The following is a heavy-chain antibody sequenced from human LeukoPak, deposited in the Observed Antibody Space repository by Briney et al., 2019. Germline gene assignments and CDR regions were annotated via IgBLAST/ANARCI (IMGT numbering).Heavy chain of an antibody. CDR3: ARFTLGDYAPGYFDY. Sequence: GASVKVSCKASGYTFTSYGISWVRQAPGQGLEWMGWISAYKGNTNYAQKLQGRVTMTTDTSTSTAYMELRSLRSDDTAVYYCARFTLGDYAPGYFDYWGQGTLVTVSS. V-gene: IGHV1-18*01. J-gene: IGHJ4*02. CDR1: GYTFTSYG. CDR2: ISAYKGNT. D-gene: IGHD4-17*01.